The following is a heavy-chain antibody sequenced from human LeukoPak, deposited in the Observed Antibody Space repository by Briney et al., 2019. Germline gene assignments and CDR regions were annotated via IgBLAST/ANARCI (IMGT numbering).Heavy chain of an antibody. CDR1: GFTFRSYA. D-gene: IGHD3-3*01. Sequence: GGSLRLSCAASGFTFRSYAMSWVRQAPGKGLEWVSAISGSGGSTYYADSVKGRFTISRDNSKNTLYLQMNSLRAEDTAVYYCAKEIARFLTGRKIDYWGQGTLVTVSS. V-gene: IGHV3-23*01. CDR2: ISGSGGST. J-gene: IGHJ4*02. CDR3: AKEIARFLTGRKIDY.